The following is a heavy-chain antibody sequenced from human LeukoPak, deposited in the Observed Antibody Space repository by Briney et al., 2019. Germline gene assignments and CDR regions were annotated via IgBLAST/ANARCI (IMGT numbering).Heavy chain of an antibody. J-gene: IGHJ6*03. Sequence: PGGSLRLSCAASGFTFDDYAMHWVRQAPGKGLEWVSLISGDGGSTYYADSVKGRFTISRDNSKNSLYLQMNSLRTEDTALYYCAKSTSNYYYYYYMDVWGKGTTVTVSS. CDR1: GFTFDDYA. V-gene: IGHV3-43*02. CDR2: ISGDGGST. CDR3: AKSTSNYYYYYYMDV.